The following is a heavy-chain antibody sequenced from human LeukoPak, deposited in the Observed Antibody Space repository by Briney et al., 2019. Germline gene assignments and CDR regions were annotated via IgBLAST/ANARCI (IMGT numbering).Heavy chain of an antibody. CDR2: INSSGSTI. CDR1: GFTFSSYE. V-gene: IGHV3-48*03. CDR3: AREYYYGSGTIPPHFDY. Sequence: GGSLRLSCAASGFTFSSYEMNWVRQAPGKGMEWVSYINSSGSTIYYADSVKGRFTISRDNDKNSLYLQMNSLRAEDTACYYCAREYYYGSGTIPPHFDYWGQGTLVTVSS. D-gene: IGHD3-10*01. J-gene: IGHJ4*02.